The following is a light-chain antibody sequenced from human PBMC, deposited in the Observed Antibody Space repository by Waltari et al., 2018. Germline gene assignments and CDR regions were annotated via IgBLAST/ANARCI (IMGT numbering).Light chain of an antibody. Sequence: DIQMTQSPSTLSASVGDRVTITCRASQSISNWLAWYQQKPGKAPKVLIYKSFTLQSGVPSRFSGSGSETEFSLTISSLQPDDFVTYYCQQYNIWPYTFGQGTTLEI. J-gene: IGKJ2*01. CDR1: QSISNW. CDR2: KSF. V-gene: IGKV1-5*03. CDR3: QQYNIWPYT.